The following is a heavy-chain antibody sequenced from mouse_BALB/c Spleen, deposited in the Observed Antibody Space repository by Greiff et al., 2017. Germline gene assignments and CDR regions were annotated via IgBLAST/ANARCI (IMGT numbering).Heavy chain of an antibody. CDR3: ARDLLSYWYFDV. CDR2: IYPGDGDT. CDR1: GYAFSSSW. V-gene: IGHV1-82*01. Sequence: QVHVKQSGPELVKPGASVKISCKASGYAFSSSWMNWVKQRPGQGLEWIGRIYPGDGDTNYNGKFKGKATLTADKSSSTAYMQLSSLTSVDSAVYFCARDLLSYWYFDVWGAGTTVTVSS. D-gene: IGHD1-1*01. J-gene: IGHJ1*01.